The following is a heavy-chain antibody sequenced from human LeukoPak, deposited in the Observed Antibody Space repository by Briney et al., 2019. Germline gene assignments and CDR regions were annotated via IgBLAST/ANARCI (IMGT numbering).Heavy chain of an antibody. V-gene: IGHV3-23*01. J-gene: IGHJ4*02. D-gene: IGHD3-10*01. CDR2: IGSGADT. CDR3: AKGGLGEGGLDY. CDR1: GFTFSSYA. Sequence: GGSLRLSCAASGFTFSSYAMHWVRQAPGKGLEWVSSIGSGADTYYEDSVKGRFIISRDNSKNTLYLQMNSLTAADTAEYYCAKGGLGEGGLDYWGQGISVTVSS.